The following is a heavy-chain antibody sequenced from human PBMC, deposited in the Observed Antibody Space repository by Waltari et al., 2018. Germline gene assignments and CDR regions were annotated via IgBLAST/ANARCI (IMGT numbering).Heavy chain of an antibody. CDR2: ISGSGGST. J-gene: IGHJ4*02. CDR3: AKEPVPLMTTGRIY. Sequence: EVQLLESGGGLVQPGGSLRLSCAASGFTFRSHAMSWVRQAPGKGLEWVSAISGSGGSTYYADSVKGRFTISRDNSKNTLYLQMNSLRAEDTAVYYCAKEPVPLMTTGRIYWGQGTLVTVSS. D-gene: IGHD3-16*01. CDR1: GFTFRSHA. V-gene: IGHV3-23*01.